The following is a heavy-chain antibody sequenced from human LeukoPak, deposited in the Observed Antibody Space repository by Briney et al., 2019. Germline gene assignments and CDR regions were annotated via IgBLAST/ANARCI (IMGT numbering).Heavy chain of an antibody. V-gene: IGHV4-39*01. CDR3: ARGGFLEWLFYGYYDWFDP. CDR1: GGSISSSSYY. J-gene: IGHJ5*02. D-gene: IGHD3-3*01. Sequence: SETLSLTCTVSGGSISSSSYYWGWIRQPPGKGLEWIGSIYYSGSTYYNPSLKSRVTISVDTSKNQFSLKLSSVTAADTAVYYCARGGFLEWLFYGYYDWFDPWGQGTLVTVSS. CDR2: IYYSGST.